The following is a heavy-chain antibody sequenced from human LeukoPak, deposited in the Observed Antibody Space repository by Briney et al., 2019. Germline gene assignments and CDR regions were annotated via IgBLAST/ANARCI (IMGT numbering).Heavy chain of an antibody. CDR2: IIPVFGTR. Sequence: SVKVSCTASGGAFINYAFSWVRQAPGQGLEWMGGIIPVFGTRNYAQNFQGRVTFTVDKSSRTAYMEMSSLRSDDTAVYYCGYNDDYNYYYIDVWGEGTTVIVSS. V-gene: IGHV1-69*06. CDR1: GGAFINYA. D-gene: IGHD3-16*01. J-gene: IGHJ6*03. CDR3: GYNDDYNYYYIDV.